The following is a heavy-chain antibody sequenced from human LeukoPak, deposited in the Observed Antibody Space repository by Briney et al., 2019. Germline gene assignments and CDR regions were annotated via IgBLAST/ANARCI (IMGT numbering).Heavy chain of an antibody. CDR2: IYYTGST. D-gene: IGHD3-9*01. CDR3: ARVTGYTIEDYFDY. V-gene: IGHV4-59*01. J-gene: IGHJ4*02. Sequence: SETLSLTCTVSGGSISSYYWSWIRQPPGKGLEWIGFIYYTGSTNYNPSLKSRVTISVDTSKDQFSLKLTSVTAADTAVYYCARVTGYTIEDYFDYWGQGTLVTVSS. CDR1: GGSISSYY.